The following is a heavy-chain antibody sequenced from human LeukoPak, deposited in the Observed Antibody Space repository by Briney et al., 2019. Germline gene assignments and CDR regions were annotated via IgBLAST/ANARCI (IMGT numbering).Heavy chain of an antibody. J-gene: IGHJ6*02. CDR3: ARTHSSRGWYGGYYYYGMDV. V-gene: IGHV3-23*01. CDR1: GFTFRSHT. Sequence: GGSLRLSCAASGFTFRSHTMSWVRQAPGKGLEWVSTIDAGGGNAYLADSVKGRFTISRDNSKNTLSLQMNGLRAEDMAVYYCARTHSSRGWYGGYYYYGMDVWGQGTTVTVSS. CDR2: IDAGGGNA. D-gene: IGHD6-19*01.